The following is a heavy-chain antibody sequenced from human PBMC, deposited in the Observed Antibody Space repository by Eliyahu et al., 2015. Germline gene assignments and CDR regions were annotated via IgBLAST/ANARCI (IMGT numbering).Heavy chain of an antibody. CDR2: IYYSGST. CDR1: GXSXSSSSYY. CDR3: ARHPITMVPGYFDY. Sequence: QLQLQESGPGLVKPSETXSLTCTVXGXSXSSSSYYWGWXRQPPGKGLEWIGSIYYSGSTYYNPSLKSRVTISVDTSKNQFSLKLSSVTAADTAVYYCARHPITMVPGYFDYWGQGTLVTVSS. V-gene: IGHV4-39*01. D-gene: IGHD3-10*01. J-gene: IGHJ4*02.